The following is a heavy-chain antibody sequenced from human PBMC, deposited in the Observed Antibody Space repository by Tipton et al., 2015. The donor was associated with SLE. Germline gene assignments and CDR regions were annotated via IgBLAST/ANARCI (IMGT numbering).Heavy chain of an antibody. V-gene: IGHV4-59*01. D-gene: IGHD1-1*01. J-gene: IGHJ4*02. CDR1: GSSITAYY. CDR3: ARSWNDAPPDLGY. Sequence: LRLSCTVSGSSITAYYWTWIRQPPGKGLEWIGYVYYSGATNYNPSLKSRVTISVDTSKNQFSLKLRSVTAADTAVYYCARSWNDAPPDLGYWGQGTLVTVSS. CDR2: VYYSGAT.